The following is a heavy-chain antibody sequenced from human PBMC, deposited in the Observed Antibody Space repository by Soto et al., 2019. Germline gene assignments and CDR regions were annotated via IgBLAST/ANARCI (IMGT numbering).Heavy chain of an antibody. CDR2: ISTSGSTI. J-gene: IGHJ3*02. D-gene: IGHD3-22*01. CDR1: GFTFSSYE. CDR3: AIDGDSSGYYYGHNAFDI. Sequence: GGSLRLSCAASGFTFSSYEMNWVRQAPGKGLEWVSYISTSGSTIYYADSVKGRFTISRDNAKNSLYLQMNSLRAEDTAVYYCAIDGDSSGYYYGHNAFDIWGQGTMVTVSS. V-gene: IGHV3-48*03.